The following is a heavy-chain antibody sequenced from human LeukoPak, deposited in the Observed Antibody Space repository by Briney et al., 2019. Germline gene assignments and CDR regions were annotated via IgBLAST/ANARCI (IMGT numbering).Heavy chain of an antibody. D-gene: IGHD1-26*01. CDR2: TSGSGGST. Sequence: GGSLRLSCAASGFTFSSYAMSWVRQAPGKGLEWVSATSGSGGSTYYADSVKGRFTISRDNSKNTLYLQMNSLRAEDTAVYYCAKDLSREGYYYYYGMDVWGQGTTVTVSS. J-gene: IGHJ6*02. CDR1: GFTFSSYA. CDR3: AKDLSREGYYYYYGMDV. V-gene: IGHV3-23*01.